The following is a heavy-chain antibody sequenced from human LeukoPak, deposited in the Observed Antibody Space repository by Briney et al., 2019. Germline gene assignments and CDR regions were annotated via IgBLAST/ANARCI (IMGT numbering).Heavy chain of an antibody. V-gene: IGHV1-24*01. Sequence: ASVKVSCKVSGYTLTELSMHWVRQAPGKGLEWMGGFDPEDGETIYAQKFQGRVTMTEDTSTDTAYMELRSLRSDDTAVYYCARAGYSSGWYEVDDYWGQGTLVTVSS. CDR1: GYTLTELS. D-gene: IGHD6-19*01. CDR3: ARAGYSSGWYEVDDY. CDR2: FDPEDGET. J-gene: IGHJ4*02.